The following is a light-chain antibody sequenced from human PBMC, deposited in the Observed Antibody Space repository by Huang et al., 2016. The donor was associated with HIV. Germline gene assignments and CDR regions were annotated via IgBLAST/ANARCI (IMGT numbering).Light chain of an antibody. Sequence: EIVLTQSPDFQSVTPNEKVTITCRASQSIGNSLHWCQQKPDQSPKLLIKYASQSIARVPSGFSGSGSGTDFTLTIKSREAEDAAAYYCHQSSSLPLTFGGGTKVEIK. V-gene: IGKV6D-21*02. CDR2: YAS. CDR1: QSIGNS. J-gene: IGKJ4*01. CDR3: HQSSSLPLT.